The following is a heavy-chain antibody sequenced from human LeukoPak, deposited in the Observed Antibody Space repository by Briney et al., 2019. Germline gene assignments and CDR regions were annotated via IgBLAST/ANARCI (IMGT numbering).Heavy chain of an antibody. V-gene: IGHV4-4*07. J-gene: IGHJ5*02. CDR2: IYTSGST. CDR3: ARDRYGSGSYYKSWFDP. Sequence: SETLSLTCTVSGGSISSYYWSWIRQPAGKGLEWIGRIYTSGSTNYNPSLKSRVTMSVDTSKDQFSLRLSSVTAADTAVYYCARDRYGSGSYYKSWFDPWGQGTLVTVSS. D-gene: IGHD3-10*01. CDR1: GGSISSYY.